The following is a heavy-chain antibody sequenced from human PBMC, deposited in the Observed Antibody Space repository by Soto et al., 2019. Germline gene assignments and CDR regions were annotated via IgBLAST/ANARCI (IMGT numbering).Heavy chain of an antibody. CDR2: IKSKTDGGTT. CDR3: TTDSGSYYYCYYGRDL. J-gene: IGHJ6*02. CDR1: GFTFSNAW. D-gene: IGHD1-26*01. V-gene: IGHV3-15*01. Sequence: PGGSLRLSCAASGFTFSNAWMSWVRQAPGKGLEWVGRIKSKTDGGTTDYAAPVKGRFTISRDDSKNTLYLQMNSPKTEDTAVYYSTTDSGSYYYCYYGRDLSGQATTLTV.